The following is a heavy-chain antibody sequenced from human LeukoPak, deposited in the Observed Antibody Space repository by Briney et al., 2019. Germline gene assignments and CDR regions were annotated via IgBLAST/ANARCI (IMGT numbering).Heavy chain of an antibody. CDR3: ARSLELRFLEWLLFNDAFDI. CDR1: GGSISSYY. J-gene: IGHJ3*02. Sequence: SETLSPTCTVSGGSISSYYWSWIRQPAGKGLEWIGRIYTSGSINYNPSLKSRVTMSVDTSKNQFSLKLSSVTAADTAVYYCARSLELRFLEWLLFNDAFDIWGQGTMVTVSS. V-gene: IGHV4-4*07. D-gene: IGHD3-3*01. CDR2: IYTSGSI.